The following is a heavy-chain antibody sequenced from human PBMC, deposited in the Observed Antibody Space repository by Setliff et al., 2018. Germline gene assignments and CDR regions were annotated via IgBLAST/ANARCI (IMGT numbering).Heavy chain of an antibody. CDR2: IYIGGSA. V-gene: IGHV4-4*07. CDR1: GGSISSYY. J-gene: IGHJ6*03. D-gene: IGHD6-19*01. CDR3: AREQWLDPPGYYYMDV. Sequence: PSETLSLTCTVSGGSISSYYWSWIRQPAGKGLEWIGHIYIGGSANYNPSLKSRVTMSIDTSKNQFSLKPNSLAAADMAVYYCAREQWLDPPGYYYMDVWAKGTTVTVSS.